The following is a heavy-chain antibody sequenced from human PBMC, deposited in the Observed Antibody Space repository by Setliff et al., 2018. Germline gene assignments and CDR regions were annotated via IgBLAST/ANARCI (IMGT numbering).Heavy chain of an antibody. CDR1: GFDFNSYG. CDR3: AKEIIGGLIGNGLDA. CDR2: IRHNGDNK. V-gene: IGHV3-30*02. J-gene: IGHJ6*02. D-gene: IGHD3-16*02. Sequence: GGSLRLSCAASGFDFNSYGMHWVRQAPGKGLEWVSFIRHNGDNKYYVDFVKGRFSISRDNSKSTLDLQMNSLRPEDTAVYYCAKEIIGGLIGNGLDAWGLGTTVTVSS.